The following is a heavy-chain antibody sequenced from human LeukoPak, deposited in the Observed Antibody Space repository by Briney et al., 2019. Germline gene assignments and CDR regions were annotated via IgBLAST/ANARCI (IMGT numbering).Heavy chain of an antibody. CDR1: GDSISSYY. CDR2: VYYSGTT. CDR3: ATRPSNDISGYLDN. V-gene: IGHV4-59*01. Sequence: PSETLSLTCTVSGDSISSYYWSWIRQPPGKGLEWIGYVYYSGTTTYNPSLKSRVTISVDTSKNQFSLKLSSVTAADTAVYYCATRPSNDISGYLDNWGQGTLVTVSS. D-gene: IGHD3-22*01. J-gene: IGHJ4*02.